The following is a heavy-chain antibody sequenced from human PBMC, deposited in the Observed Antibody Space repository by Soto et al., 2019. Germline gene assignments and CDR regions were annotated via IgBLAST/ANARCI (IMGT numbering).Heavy chain of an antibody. Sequence: ASGKVSCKASGYTFSAYYVHWVRQAPDQGLEWMGWINPNTGDTYFAQKFQDRVTMTRDTSISTAYMEVGSLRSDDTAVYFCARQQDRGIMAAGFDYWGQGALVTVSS. CDR2: INPNTGDT. CDR1: GYTFSAYY. D-gene: IGHD1-26*01. CDR3: ARQQDRGIMAAGFDY. V-gene: IGHV1-2*02. J-gene: IGHJ4*02.